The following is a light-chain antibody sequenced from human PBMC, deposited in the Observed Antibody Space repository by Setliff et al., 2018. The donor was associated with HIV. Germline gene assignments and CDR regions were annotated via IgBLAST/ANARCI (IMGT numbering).Light chain of an antibody. CDR2: EVR. J-gene: IGLJ1*01. CDR1: SSDVGGYSY. CDR3: SSYAITNTPP. V-gene: IGLV2-14*01. Sequence: QSALTQPASVSGSPGQSITISCTGTSSDVGGYSYVSWYQQHPGKAPKLIIYEVRNRPSGVSNRFSGSKSGNTASLTISGLRAEDEADYYCSSYAITNTPPFGTGTKVTVL.